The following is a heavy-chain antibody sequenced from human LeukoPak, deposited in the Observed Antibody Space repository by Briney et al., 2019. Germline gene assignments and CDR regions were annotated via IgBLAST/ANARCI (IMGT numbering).Heavy chain of an antibody. V-gene: IGHV4-30-4*01. J-gene: IGHJ3*02. D-gene: IGHD2-2*01. CDR3: ARGYCSSIRCPGAFDI. Sequence: PSQTLSLTCTVSGGSISSGDYYWSWIRQPPGKGLEWIGEINHSGTTNYNPSLKSRVTISVDTSQNQFSLSLSSVTAADTAVYYCARGYCSSIRCPGAFDIWGQGTMVAVSS. CDR2: INHSGTT. CDR1: GGSISSGDYY.